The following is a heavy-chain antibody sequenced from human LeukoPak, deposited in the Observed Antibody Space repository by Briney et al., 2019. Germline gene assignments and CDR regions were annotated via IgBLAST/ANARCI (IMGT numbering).Heavy chain of an antibody. CDR1: GFTFSSYD. Sequence: PGGSLRLFCAASGFTFSSYDMRWVSQAPGKGLEWVSAISGSGDSTYYSDSVKGRYTISRDNSKNTLYVQMNSLRAEDTAVYYCAKPLVADYSDSSSYWGFWGQGTLVTVSS. CDR3: AKPLVADYSDSSSYWGF. V-gene: IGHV3-23*01. CDR2: ISGSGDST. J-gene: IGHJ4*02. D-gene: IGHD3-22*01.